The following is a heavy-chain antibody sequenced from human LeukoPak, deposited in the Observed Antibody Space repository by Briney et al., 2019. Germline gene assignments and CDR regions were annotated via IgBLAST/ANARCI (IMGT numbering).Heavy chain of an antibody. CDR3: ARGITMVRGNYGMDV. D-gene: IGHD3-10*01. V-gene: IGHV3-53*04. CDR1: GFTVSSNY. J-gene: IGHJ6*02. Sequence: GGSLRLSCAASGFTVSSNYMSWVRQAPGKGLEWVSVIYSGGSTYYADSVKGRFTISRHNSKNTLYLQMNSLRAEDTAVYYCARGITMVRGNYGMDVWGQGTTVTVSS. CDR2: IYSGGST.